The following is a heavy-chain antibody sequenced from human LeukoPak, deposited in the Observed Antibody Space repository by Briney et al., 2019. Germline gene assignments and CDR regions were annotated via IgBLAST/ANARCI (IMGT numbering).Heavy chain of an antibody. CDR1: GFTFGSYA. D-gene: IGHD2-15*01. CDR3: AKTTTGYSSGRYPAWPIDY. CDR2: IFGSGGSA. V-gene: IGHV3-23*01. Sequence: GGSLRLSCAASGFTFGSYAVYWVRQAPGKGLEWVSGIFGSGGSAHYADSVKGRFTISRDNSKNTVYLQMDSLRAEDTATYYCAKTTTGYSSGRYPAWPIDYWGQGTLVTVSS. J-gene: IGHJ4*02.